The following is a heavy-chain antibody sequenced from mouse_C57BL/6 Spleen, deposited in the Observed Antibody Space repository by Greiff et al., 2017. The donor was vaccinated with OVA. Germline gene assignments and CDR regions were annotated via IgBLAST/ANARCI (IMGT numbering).Heavy chain of an antibody. CDR2: IDPSDSYT. V-gene: IGHV1-59*01. CDR1: GYTFTSYW. D-gene: IGHD2-1*01. Sequence: QVQLQQSGAELVRPGTSVKLSCKASGYTFTSYWMHWVKQRPGQGLEWIGVIDPSDSYTNYNQKFKGKATLTVDTSSSTAYMQLSSLTSEDSAVYYCATYGNYVGWFAYWGEGTLVTVSA. J-gene: IGHJ3*01. CDR3: ATYGNYVGWFAY.